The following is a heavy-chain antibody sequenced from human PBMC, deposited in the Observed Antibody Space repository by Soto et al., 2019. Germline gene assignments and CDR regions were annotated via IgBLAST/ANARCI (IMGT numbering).Heavy chain of an antibody. V-gene: IGHV4-30-2*01. CDR1: GGSISSGGYS. CDR3: ARGVTTVTTIDY. CDR2: IYHSGST. J-gene: IGHJ4*02. D-gene: IGHD4-17*01. Sequence: QLQLQESGSGLVKPSQTLSLTCAVSGGSISSGGYSWSWIRQPPGKGLEWIGYIYHSGSTYYNPSRKSXVPXSVXRSKNQFSLKLSSVTAADTAVYYCARGVTTVTTIDYWGQGTLVTVSS.